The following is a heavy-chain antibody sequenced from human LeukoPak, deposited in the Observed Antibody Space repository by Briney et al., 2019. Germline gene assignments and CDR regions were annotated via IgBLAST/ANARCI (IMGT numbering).Heavy chain of an antibody. Sequence: ASVKVSCKASGYIFTKYGITWVRQAPGQGLEWVGWISTKDGNRNYAQKVQAGVTVTTDTSTSTVYMELRSLRSDDTAVYYCARVYDSTGDADSFDIWGQGSMVTVSS. J-gene: IGHJ3*02. CDR1: GYIFTKYG. D-gene: IGHD3-22*01. CDR2: ISTKDGNR. V-gene: IGHV1-18*01. CDR3: ARVYDSTGDADSFDI.